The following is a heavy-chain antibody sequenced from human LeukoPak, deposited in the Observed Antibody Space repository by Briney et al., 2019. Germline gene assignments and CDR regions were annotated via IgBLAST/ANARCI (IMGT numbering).Heavy chain of an antibody. V-gene: IGHV3-21*01. J-gene: IGHJ6*03. CDR2: ITSSSSYI. D-gene: IGHD5-18*01. CDR3: TRDGDTGMVGGYYYYMDV. Sequence: GGSLRLSCAASGFSFGRFTMNWVRPAPGKGLEWVSSITSSSSYIYYADSVKGRFSISRDNAKNSLYLQMNTLRAEDTAVYYCTRDGDTGMVGGYYYYMDVWGKGTTVTVSS. CDR1: GFSFGRFT.